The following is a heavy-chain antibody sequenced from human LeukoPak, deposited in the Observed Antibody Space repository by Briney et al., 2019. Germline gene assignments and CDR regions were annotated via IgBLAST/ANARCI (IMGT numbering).Heavy chain of an antibody. CDR1: GGSISSGGSS. CDR3: ARVRVAVGVDY. CDR2: INHSGHT. V-gene: IGHV4-34*01. J-gene: IGHJ4*02. Sequence: SETLSLTCAVSGGSISSGGSSWSWIRQPPGKGLEWIGEINHSGHTNYNPSLKSRVTISVDTSKNQFSLRIISVTAADTAVYYCARVRVAVGVDYWGQGNLVTVSS. D-gene: IGHD2-15*01.